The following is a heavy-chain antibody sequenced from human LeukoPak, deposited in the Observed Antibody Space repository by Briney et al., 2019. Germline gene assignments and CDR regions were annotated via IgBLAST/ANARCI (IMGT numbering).Heavy chain of an antibody. CDR1: GGSISSSSYY. Sequence: SETLSLTCTVSGGSISSSSYYWGWIRQPPGKGLEWIGSIYYSGSTYYNPSLKSRVTISVDTSKNQFSLKLSSVTAADTAVYYCASQIIAAAGTYAFDIWGQGTMVTVSS. V-gene: IGHV4-39*07. J-gene: IGHJ3*02. CDR3: ASQIIAAAGTYAFDI. D-gene: IGHD6-13*01. CDR2: IYYSGST.